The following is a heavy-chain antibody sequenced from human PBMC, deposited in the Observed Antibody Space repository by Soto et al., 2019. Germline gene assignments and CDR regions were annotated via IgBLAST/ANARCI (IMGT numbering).Heavy chain of an antibody. CDR3: ARGIEGWYQGRYYYGMDV. V-gene: IGHV4-61*08. Sequence: PSETLSPTCPFSGGSVRSGGYYWGWIRQPPGEGLEWIGYIYYSGSTNYNPSLKSRVTISVDTSKNQFSLKLSSVTAADTAVYYCARGIEGWYQGRYYYGMDVWGQGTTVTVSS. D-gene: IGHD6-19*01. CDR2: IYYSGST. CDR1: GGSVRSGGYY. J-gene: IGHJ6*02.